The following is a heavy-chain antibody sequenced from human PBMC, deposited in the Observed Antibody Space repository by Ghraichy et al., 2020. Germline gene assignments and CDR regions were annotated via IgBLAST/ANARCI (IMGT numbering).Heavy chain of an antibody. V-gene: IGHV3-48*03. CDR3: TRDFSRYTYGYRPSDY. Sequence: GGSLRPSCAASGFIFSNYDMIWVRQAPGKGLQWVSYISRSGTTTHYADSVKGRFTVSKDNAPNSLSLQMNSLRAEDTAVYDCTRDFSRYTYGYRPSDYLGQGTLVTVSS. CDR1: GFIFSNYD. J-gene: IGHJ4*02. CDR2: ISRSGTTT. D-gene: IGHD5-18*01.